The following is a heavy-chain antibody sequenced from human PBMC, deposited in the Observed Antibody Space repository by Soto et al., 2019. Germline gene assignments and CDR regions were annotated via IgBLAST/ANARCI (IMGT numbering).Heavy chain of an antibody. CDR1: GFSLTTGGMG. J-gene: IGHJ4*02. CDR2: IYWDDDK. D-gene: IGHD3-22*01. Sequence: SGPTLVNPTPTLTLTCTFSGFSLTTGGMGVAWIRQPPGKALEWLALIYWDDDKRYSPSLKSRLTITKDTSKNQVVLTMTNMDPVDTATYYCAHTLYYYDSSGYYSDYWGQGTLVTVSS. CDR3: AHTLYYYDSSGYYSDY. V-gene: IGHV2-5*02.